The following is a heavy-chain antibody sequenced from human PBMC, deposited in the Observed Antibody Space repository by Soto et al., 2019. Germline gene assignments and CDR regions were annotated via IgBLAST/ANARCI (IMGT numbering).Heavy chain of an antibody. D-gene: IGHD6-13*01. J-gene: IGHJ6*02. CDR1: GGSISSGGYY. CDR3: ASVAAAGHYYYYYGMDV. CDR2: IYYSGST. V-gene: IGHV4-31*01. Sequence: SETLSLTCTVSGGSISSGGYYWSWIRQHPGKGLEWIGYIYYSGSTYYNPSLKSQVTISVDTSKNQFSLKLSSVTAADTAVYYCASVAAAGHYYYYYGMDVWGQGTTVT.